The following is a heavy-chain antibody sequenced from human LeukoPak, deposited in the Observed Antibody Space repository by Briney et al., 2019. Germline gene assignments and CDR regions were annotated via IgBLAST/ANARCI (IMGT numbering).Heavy chain of an antibody. CDR1: GYTFTGYY. D-gene: IGHD3-22*01. CDR3: ARVFRSNMIVVIGMDV. J-gene: IGHJ6*02. CDR2: INPNSGGT. Sequence: ASVKVSCKASGYTFTGYYMHWVRQAPGQGLEWMGWINPNSGGTNYAQKFQGRVTMTRDTSISTAYMELSRLRSDDTAVYYCARVFRSNMIVVIGMDVWGQGTTVTVSS. V-gene: IGHV1-2*02.